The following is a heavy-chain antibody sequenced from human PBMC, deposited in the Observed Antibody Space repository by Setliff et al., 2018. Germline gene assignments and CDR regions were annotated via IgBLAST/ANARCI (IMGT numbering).Heavy chain of an antibody. CDR3: ARDGGGDSDALDI. D-gene: IGHD3-16*01. CDR2: IIPIFGTA. CDR1: GYTFTSYD. J-gene: IGHJ3*02. V-gene: IGHV1-69*13. Sequence: SVKVSCKASGYTFTSYDINWVRQAPGQGLEWMGGIIPIFGTANYAQKFQGRVTITADESTSTAYMELSSLRSEDTAVYFCARDGGGDSDALDIWGQGTMVTVSS.